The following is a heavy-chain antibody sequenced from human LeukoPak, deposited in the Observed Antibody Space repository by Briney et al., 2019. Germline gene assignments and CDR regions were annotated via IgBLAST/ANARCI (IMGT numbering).Heavy chain of an antibody. J-gene: IGHJ4*02. CDR1: GGSISSYY. Sequence: KPSETLSLTCTVSGGSISSYYWSWIRQPPGKGLEWIGYIYYSGSTNYNPSLKTRVTISVDTSKNQFSLMLSSVTAADTAVYYCARVRRSAVAGLWLDYWGQGTLVTVSS. V-gene: IGHV4-59*01. D-gene: IGHD6-19*01. CDR3: ARVRRSAVAGLWLDY. CDR2: IYYSGST.